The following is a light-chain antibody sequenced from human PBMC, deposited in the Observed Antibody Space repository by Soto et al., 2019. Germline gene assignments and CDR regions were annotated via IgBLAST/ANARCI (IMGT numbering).Light chain of an antibody. CDR2: LERSRRY. Sequence: QPVLTQSSSASASLGSSVKLTCTLSSGHSTYTIAWHQQQPGKAPRYLMKLERSRRYNKGSGVPARFSGSSSGADRYLTIANQQSEDEDDYYCETCDSNTHVVFGGGTKVTVL. V-gene: IGLV4-60*03. CDR1: SGHSTYT. CDR3: ETCDSNTHVV. J-gene: IGLJ2*01.